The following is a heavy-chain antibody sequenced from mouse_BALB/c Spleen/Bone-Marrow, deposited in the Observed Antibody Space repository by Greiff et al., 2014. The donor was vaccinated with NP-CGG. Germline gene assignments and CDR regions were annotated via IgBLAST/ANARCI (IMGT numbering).Heavy chain of an antibody. D-gene: IGHD2-1*01. J-gene: IGHJ2*01. CDR2: IDPETGGT. CDR3: TREVYVNSYYFDY. Sequence: LVESGAELVRPGDSVTLSCKASGYTFTDYEMHWVKQTPVHGLEWIGAIDPETGGTAYNQKFKGKATLTADKSSSTAYMELRSLTSEDSAVYYCTREVYVNSYYFDYWGQGTTLTVPS. V-gene: IGHV1-15*01. CDR1: GYTFTDYE.